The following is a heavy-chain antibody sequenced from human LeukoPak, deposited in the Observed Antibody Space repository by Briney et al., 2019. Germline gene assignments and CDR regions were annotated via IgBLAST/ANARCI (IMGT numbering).Heavy chain of an antibody. J-gene: IGHJ5*02. D-gene: IGHD1-26*01. Sequence: NPSETLSLTCAVYGGSFSGYYWSWIRQPPGKGLEWIGEINHSGSTNYNPSLKSRVTISVDTSKNQFSLKLSSVTAADTAVYYCARRVGATPWFDPWGQGTLVTVSS. CDR3: ARRVGATPWFDP. CDR2: INHSGST. CDR1: GGSFSGYY. V-gene: IGHV4-34*01.